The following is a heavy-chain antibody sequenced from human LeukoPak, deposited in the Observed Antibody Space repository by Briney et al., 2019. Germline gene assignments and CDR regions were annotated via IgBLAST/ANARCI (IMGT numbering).Heavy chain of an antibody. J-gene: IGHJ4*02. CDR3: AHGAMYELDY. D-gene: IGHD2-2*01. CDR1: GFTFSSYA. Sequence: PGGSLRLSCAASGFTFSSYAMSWARQAPGKGLECISGFSGSGGSTYYAHSVKGRFTISRDNSKNTLFLQMNSLRAEDTAVYYCAHGAMYELDYWGQGTLVTVSS. CDR2: FSGSGGST. V-gene: IGHV3-23*01.